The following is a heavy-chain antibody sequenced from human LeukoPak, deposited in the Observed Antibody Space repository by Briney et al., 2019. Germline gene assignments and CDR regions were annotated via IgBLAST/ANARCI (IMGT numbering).Heavy chain of an antibody. Sequence: PGGSLRLSCAGSGFTFSSYEMNWVRQAPGKGLEWVSYISSSGTTIYYADSVKGRFTISRDNAKKSVYLQMNSLRADDTAVYYCARGTGVAPLDYWGQGTLVTVSS. CDR2: ISSSGTTI. J-gene: IGHJ4*02. D-gene: IGHD1-1*01. V-gene: IGHV3-48*03. CDR1: GFTFSSYE. CDR3: ARGTGVAPLDY.